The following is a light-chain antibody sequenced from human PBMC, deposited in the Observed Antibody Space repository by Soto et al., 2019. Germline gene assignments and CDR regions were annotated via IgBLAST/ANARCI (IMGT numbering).Light chain of an antibody. V-gene: IGKV1-27*01. J-gene: IGKJ4*01. Sequence: DIQMTQSPSSLSASVGDRVTITCRASQAIYNYLAWYQQKPGKVPTLLISAASTLQSGVPSRFSGSGSGTDFTLTISSQQPEDVATYSCQKFSAVTTFGGGTKLEI. CDR3: QKFSAVTT. CDR1: QAIYNY. CDR2: AAS.